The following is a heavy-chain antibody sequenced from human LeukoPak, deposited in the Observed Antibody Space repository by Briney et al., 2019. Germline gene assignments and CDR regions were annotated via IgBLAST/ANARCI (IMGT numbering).Heavy chain of an antibody. D-gene: IGHD7-27*01. V-gene: IGHV1-24*01. CDR3: ATENWGYFGAFDI. Sequence: ASVKVSCKVSGYTLTELSMRWVRQAPGKGLEWMGGFDPEDGETIYARKFQGRVTMTEDTSTDTAYMELSSLRSEDTAVYYCATENWGYFGAFDIWGQGTMVTVSS. CDR2: FDPEDGET. CDR1: GYTLTELS. J-gene: IGHJ3*02.